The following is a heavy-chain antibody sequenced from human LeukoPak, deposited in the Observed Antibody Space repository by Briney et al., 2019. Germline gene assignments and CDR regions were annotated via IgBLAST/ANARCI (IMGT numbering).Heavy chain of an antibody. D-gene: IGHD7-27*01. CDR2: VSNDGRNI. J-gene: IGHJ4*02. V-gene: IGHV3-30*04. CDR1: GFTFRNYA. Sequence: PGGSLRLSCAASGFTFRNYAMHWVRQAPGKGLEWVTTVSNDGRNIFYTDSVKGRFTITRDNSKDTLYLQMNSLRIEDTALCYCARHWGFDYWGQGALVTVSS. CDR3: ARHWGFDY.